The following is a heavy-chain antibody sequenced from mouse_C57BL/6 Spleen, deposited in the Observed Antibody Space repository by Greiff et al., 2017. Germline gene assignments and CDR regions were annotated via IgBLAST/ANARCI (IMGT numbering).Heavy chain of an antibody. J-gene: IGHJ2*01. CDR3: ARSGITTVVATRFDY. CDR2: IDPSDSYT. CDR1: GYTFTSYW. D-gene: IGHD1-1*01. V-gene: IGHV1-59*01. Sequence: QVQLQQPGAELVRPGTSVKLSCKASGYTFTSYWMHWVKQRPGQGLEWIGVIDPSDSYTNYNQKVKGKATLTVDTSSSTAYMQLSSLTSEDSAVYYCARSGITTVVATRFDYWGQGTTLTVSS.